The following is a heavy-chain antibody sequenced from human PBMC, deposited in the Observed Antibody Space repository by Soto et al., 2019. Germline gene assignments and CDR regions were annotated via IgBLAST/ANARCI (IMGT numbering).Heavy chain of an antibody. V-gene: IGHV3-66*01. Sequence: GGSLRLSCAASGFTVSSNYMSWVRQAPGKGLEWVSVIYSGGSTYYADSVKGRFTISRDNSKNTLYLQMNSLGAEDTAVYYCARDRVSSGWPITDYWGQGTLVTVSS. CDR2: IYSGGST. CDR3: ARDRVSSGWPITDY. CDR1: GFTVSSNY. J-gene: IGHJ4*02. D-gene: IGHD6-19*01.